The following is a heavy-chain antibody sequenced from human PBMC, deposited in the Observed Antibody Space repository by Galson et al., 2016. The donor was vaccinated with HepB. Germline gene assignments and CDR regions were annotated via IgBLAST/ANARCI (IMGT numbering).Heavy chain of an antibody. CDR1: GFTFRSYG. Sequence: SLRLSCAASGFTFRSYGMNWVRQAPGKGLEWVSGISGSGGGAYYGDSVKGRFTIFRDNSKNTLHLQINSLRAEDTAVYYCAKEGRLGDGLDVWGQGATVTVSS. CDR2: ISGSGGGA. D-gene: IGHD3-10*01. J-gene: IGHJ6*02. CDR3: AKEGRLGDGLDV. V-gene: IGHV3-23*01.